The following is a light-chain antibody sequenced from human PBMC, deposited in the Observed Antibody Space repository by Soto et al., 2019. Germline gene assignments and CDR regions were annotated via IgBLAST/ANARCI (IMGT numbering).Light chain of an antibody. J-gene: IGLJ2*01. CDR2: DVS. CDR1: IRDIGGYNF. Sequence: QSALTQPRSVSGSPGQSITISCSGTIRDIGGYNFISWYQQHPGTAPKIIIYDVSKRPSGVPDRFSGPTSGNTASLTISGLQAEDDAFYYCCSYAGSNTLVFGGGTKVTVL. CDR3: CSYAGSNTLV. V-gene: IGLV2-11*01.